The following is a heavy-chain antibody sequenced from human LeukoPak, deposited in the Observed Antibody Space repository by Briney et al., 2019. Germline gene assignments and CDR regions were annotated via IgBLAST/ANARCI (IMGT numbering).Heavy chain of an antibody. D-gene: IGHD6-19*01. V-gene: IGHV3-33*06. J-gene: IGHJ4*02. CDR1: GFTFTTYG. CDR3: AKEASSGWYYFDY. Sequence: GRSLRLSCAASGFTFTTYGMHWVRQAPAKGLEWVAVIWYVGSNKYYADSVKGRFTISRDNSKNTLYLQMNSLRAEDSAVYYCAKEASSGWYYFDYWGQGTLVTVSS. CDR2: IWYVGSNK.